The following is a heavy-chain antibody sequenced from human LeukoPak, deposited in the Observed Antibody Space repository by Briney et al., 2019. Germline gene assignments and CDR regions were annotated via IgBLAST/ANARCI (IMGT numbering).Heavy chain of an antibody. Sequence: GGSLRLSCAASGFTFSTYVMHWVRQAPGKGLMWVSRMNSDGSTITYVDSVKGRFTISRDNAKNTLYVQMNSLRGEDTAVYYCARYYGAGTYGFDIWGQGTMVIVSS. V-gene: IGHV3-74*03. CDR3: ARYYGAGTYGFDI. CDR2: MNSDGSTI. CDR1: GFTFSTYV. J-gene: IGHJ3*02. D-gene: IGHD3-10*01.